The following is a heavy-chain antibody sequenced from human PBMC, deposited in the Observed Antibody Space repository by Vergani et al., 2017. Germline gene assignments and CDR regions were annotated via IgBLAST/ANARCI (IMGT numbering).Heavy chain of an antibody. V-gene: IGHV4-31*03. CDR3: ARVPGWLGGMDV. J-gene: IGHJ6*02. CDR1: GGSISSGGYY. CDR2: IYYRGST. D-gene: IGHD3-10*01. Sequence: QVQLQESGPGLVKPSQTLSLTCTVSGGSISSGGYYWSWIRQHPGKFLEWIGYIYYRGSTYYHPSRKSRVTISVDTSKNQFSLKLSSVAAADTAVYYCARVPGWLGGMDVWGQGTTVTVSS.